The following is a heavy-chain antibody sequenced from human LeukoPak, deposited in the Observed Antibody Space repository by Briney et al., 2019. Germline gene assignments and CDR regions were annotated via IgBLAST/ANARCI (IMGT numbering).Heavy chain of an antibody. CDR2: IRAYNGNT. CDR3: ASTNLRDSSSWYGAWTGSDY. CDR1: GYTLTTDG. J-gene: IGHJ4*02. V-gene: IGHV1-18*01. D-gene: IGHD6-13*01. Sequence: ASVKVSFKAPGYTLTTDGISWVRQAPGQGLEWMGWIRAYNGNTHYAQRLQGRVNMTTDESTSTGYMELRSLRSDETAVYYCASTNLRDSSSWYGAWTGSDYWGQGTVVSVPS.